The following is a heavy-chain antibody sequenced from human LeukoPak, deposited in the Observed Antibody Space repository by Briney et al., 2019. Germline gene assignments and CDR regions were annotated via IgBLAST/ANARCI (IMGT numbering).Heavy chain of an antibody. Sequence: PSGTLSLPCTVSGGSISSSSYYWGWIRQPPGKGLGWVGRVYYSGGTYYNPSLKSRVTISVDTSKNQFSLKLSSVTAADTAVYYCARSTFSYYYDSSGYYHGPFDYWGQGTLVTVSS. V-gene: IGHV4-39*01. J-gene: IGHJ4*02. CDR3: ARSTFSYYYDSSGYYHGPFDY. CDR1: GGSISSSSYY. D-gene: IGHD3-22*01. CDR2: VYYSGGT.